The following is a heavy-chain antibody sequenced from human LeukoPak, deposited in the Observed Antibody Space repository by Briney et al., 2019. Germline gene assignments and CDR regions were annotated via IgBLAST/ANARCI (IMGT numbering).Heavy chain of an antibody. V-gene: IGHV4-30-2*01. J-gene: IGHJ4*02. Sequence: SETLSLTCAVSGGSISSDGYSWNWIRQPPGKGLEWIGYIYHSGSTYYNPSLKSRVTKSVDRSKNQLSLKLSSVTAADTAVYYCAGGGLGGPYFDYWGQGTLVTVSS. CDR1: GGSISSDGYS. CDR3: AGGGLGGPYFDY. D-gene: IGHD3/OR15-3a*01. CDR2: IYHSGST.